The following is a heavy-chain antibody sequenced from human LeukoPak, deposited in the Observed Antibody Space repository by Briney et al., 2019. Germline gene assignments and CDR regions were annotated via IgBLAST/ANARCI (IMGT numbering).Heavy chain of an antibody. CDR1: GYTFTSYD. J-gene: IGHJ5*02. D-gene: IGHD2-2*01. CDR2: MNPNSGNT. Sequence: ASVKVSSKASGYTFTSYDINWVRQATGQGLEWMGWMNPNSGNTGYAQKFQGRVTMTRNTSISTAYMELSSLRSEDTAVYYCARAPPARRYCSSTSCYPNRFDPWGQGTLVTVSS. V-gene: IGHV1-8*01. CDR3: ARAPPARRYCSSTSCYPNRFDP.